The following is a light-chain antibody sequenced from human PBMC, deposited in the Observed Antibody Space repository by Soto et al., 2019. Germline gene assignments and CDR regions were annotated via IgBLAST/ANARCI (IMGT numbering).Light chain of an antibody. V-gene: IGLV2-14*01. J-gene: IGLJ1*01. Sequence: QSVLTQPASLSGSPGQSITISCTGTSSDVGGYNSVSWYQQHPGKAPKPMIYEVTNRPSGVSNRFSASKSGSTASLTISGLQAEDDADDYCSSYTSNSTPYVFGTGTKVTVL. CDR3: SSYTSNSTPYV. CDR2: EVT. CDR1: SSDVGGYNS.